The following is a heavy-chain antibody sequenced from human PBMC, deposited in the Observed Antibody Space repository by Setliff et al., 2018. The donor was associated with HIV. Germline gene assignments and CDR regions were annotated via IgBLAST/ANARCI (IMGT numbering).Heavy chain of an antibody. J-gene: IGHJ3*02. CDR2: INAGNGNT. V-gene: IGHV1-3*01. CDR1: GYTFTSYA. CDR3: STFFLHTMTSCPACPDAFDI. Sequence: EASVKVSCKASGYTFTSYAMQWVRQAPGQRREWMGWINAGNGNTKYSQKFQVRVTITRDTSASTAYLELSRLRSEETAGYYCSTFFLHTMTSCPACPDAFDIWGQGTMVTVSS. D-gene: IGHD3-3*01.